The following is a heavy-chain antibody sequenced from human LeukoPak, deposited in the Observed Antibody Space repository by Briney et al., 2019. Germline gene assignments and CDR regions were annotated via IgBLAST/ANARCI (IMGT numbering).Heavy chain of an antibody. J-gene: IGHJ4*02. CDR3: AREDPIVY. V-gene: IGHV3-66*03. CDR2: VYSNGSA. Sequence: GGSLRLSCTAPGFTFSSYAINWVRQAPGKGLEWVAIVYSNGSAYYADSVKDRFTISTDNSKNTVYLQMNSLRAADTAVYYCAREDPIVYWGQGTLVTVSS. CDR1: GFTFSSYA. D-gene: IGHD3-16*02.